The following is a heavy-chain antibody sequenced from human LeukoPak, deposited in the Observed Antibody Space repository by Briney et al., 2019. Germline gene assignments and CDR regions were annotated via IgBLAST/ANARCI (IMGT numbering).Heavy chain of an antibody. D-gene: IGHD3-22*01. Sequence: PGRSLRLSCAASGYTFKNYAVHWVRQAPGKGLEWVAVIWYDGSNKYYADSVKGRFTISRDNSRDTLYLQMNSLRAEDTALYFCAREADRSGNTLDFWGQGTLVTVPS. CDR1: GYTFKNYA. CDR3: AREADRSGNTLDF. CDR2: IWYDGSNK. V-gene: IGHV3-33*01. J-gene: IGHJ4*02.